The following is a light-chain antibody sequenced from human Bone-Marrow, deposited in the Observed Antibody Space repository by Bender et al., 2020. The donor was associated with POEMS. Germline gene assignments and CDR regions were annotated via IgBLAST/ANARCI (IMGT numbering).Light chain of an antibody. CDR3: AAWEDSLNGWV. V-gene: IGLV1-44*01. CDR1: SSNIGTNP. CDR2: INN. J-gene: IGLJ3*02. Sequence: QSVLTPPPSASGTPGQRVTISCSGSSSNIGTNPVNWYQQLPGTAPKLLIYINNQRPSGVPDRFSGSKSGTSACLAISGLQSEDEADYYCAAWEDSLNGWVFGGGTKLTVL.